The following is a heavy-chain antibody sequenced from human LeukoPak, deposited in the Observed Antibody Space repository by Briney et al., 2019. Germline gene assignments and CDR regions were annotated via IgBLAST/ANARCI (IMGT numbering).Heavy chain of an antibody. CDR2: IKQDGSEK. CDR1: GFTFSSYW. CDR3: ARVTMADYYYYYMDV. J-gene: IGHJ6*03. D-gene: IGHD4/OR15-4a*01. V-gene: IGHV3-7*04. Sequence: GGSLRLSCAASGFTFSSYWMSWVRQAPGKGLEWVANIKQDGSEKYYVDSVKGRFTISRDNAKNSLYLQMNSLRAEDTAVYYCARVTMADYYYYYMDVWGKGTTVTVSS.